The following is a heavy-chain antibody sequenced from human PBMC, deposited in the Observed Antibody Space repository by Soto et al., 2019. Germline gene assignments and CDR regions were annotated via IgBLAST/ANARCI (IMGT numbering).Heavy chain of an antibody. Sequence: SETLSLTCSVSGGSISSYYWSWIRQPPGKGLEWIGYIYYTGTTGYNPSLKSRVSISVDKSRNQFSLKLTSVTAADTAVYYCARGPNYDFWGGYFRGWGQGTLVTVSS. J-gene: IGHJ4*02. CDR3: ARGPNYDFWGGYFRG. CDR2: IYYTGTT. V-gene: IGHV4-59*01. CDR1: GGSISSYY. D-gene: IGHD3-3*01.